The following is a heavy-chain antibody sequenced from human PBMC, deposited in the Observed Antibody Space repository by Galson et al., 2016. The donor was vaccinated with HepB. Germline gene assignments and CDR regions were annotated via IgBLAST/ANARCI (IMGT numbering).Heavy chain of an antibody. J-gene: IGHJ6*02. Sequence: PALVKPTQTLTLTCTLSGFSLSTSSVGVGWIRQPPGKALEWLASIYWDDDQRYSSSLKHRLTIAKDTSKNEVVLMVTNMDPVDTGTYYCARDTAFYARASGMDVWGQGTTVTVSS. CDR2: IYWDDDQ. CDR3: ARDTAFYARASGMDV. V-gene: IGHV2-5*02. CDR1: GFSLSTSSVG. D-gene: IGHD3-16*01.